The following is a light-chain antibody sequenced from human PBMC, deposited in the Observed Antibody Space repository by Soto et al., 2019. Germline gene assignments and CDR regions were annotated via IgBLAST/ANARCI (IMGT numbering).Light chain of an antibody. CDR2: EVS. J-gene: IGLJ1*01. Sequence: QSVVTQPASVSGSPGHSITIACAGTSSDVGGYNYVSWYQQHPGKAPKLMISEVSNRPSGVSNRFSGSKSGNTASLTISGLQAEDEADYYCNSYTSSSSYVFGTGTKVTVL. V-gene: IGLV2-14*01. CDR3: NSYTSSSSYV. CDR1: SSDVGGYNY.